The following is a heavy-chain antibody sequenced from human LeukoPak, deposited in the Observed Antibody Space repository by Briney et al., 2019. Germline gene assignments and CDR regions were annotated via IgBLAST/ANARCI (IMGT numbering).Heavy chain of an antibody. CDR3: ASAGYSSSSFDY. V-gene: IGHV4-4*07. CDR1: GGSISSSY. J-gene: IGHJ4*02. Sequence: PSETLSLTCTVSGGSISSSYWTWIRQPAGKGLEWIGRIYSSGSTNYNPSLKSRVTISVDTSKNQFSLKLSSVTAADTAVYYCASAGYSSSSFDYWGQGTLVTVSS. D-gene: IGHD6-6*01. CDR2: IYSSGST.